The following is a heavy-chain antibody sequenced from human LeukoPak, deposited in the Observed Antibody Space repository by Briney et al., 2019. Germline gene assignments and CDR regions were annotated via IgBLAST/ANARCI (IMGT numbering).Heavy chain of an antibody. CDR3: ARHVLAVAGDYYYYYMDV. J-gene: IGHJ6*03. CDR1: GYSFTSYW. CDR2: IYPGDSDT. V-gene: IGHV5-51*01. D-gene: IGHD6-19*01. Sequence: PGESLKISCKGSGYSFTSYWIGWVRQMPGKGLEWMGIIYPGDSDTRYSPSFQGQVTISADKSISTAYLQWSSLKASDTAMYYCARHVLAVAGDYYYYYMDVWGKGTTVTVSS.